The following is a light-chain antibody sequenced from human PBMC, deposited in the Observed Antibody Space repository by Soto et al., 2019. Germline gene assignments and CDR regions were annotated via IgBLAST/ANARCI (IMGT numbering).Light chain of an antibody. CDR3: QQRNVWPPIT. Sequence: EIVMTQSPATLSVSPGERATLSCRASQSIGSNVAWYQQKPGQAPRLLIYGASSRVTGIPARFSGSGSGTEFTLTISSLQSEDFAVYYCQQRNVWPPITFGQGTRLEIK. J-gene: IGKJ5*01. V-gene: IGKV3-15*01. CDR1: QSIGSN. CDR2: GAS.